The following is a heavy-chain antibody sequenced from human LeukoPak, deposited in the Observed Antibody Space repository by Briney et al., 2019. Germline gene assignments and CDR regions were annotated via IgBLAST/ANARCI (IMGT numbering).Heavy chain of an antibody. CDR3: AREGSGQWLLSYNWFDP. CDR1: GYTFTSYA. Sequence: ASVKVSCKGSGYTFTSYALSWVRVAPGQGLEWMGGVDTNTGNPTYAQGFTGRVVFSFDTAVSTETLQMSSLKAEETAVYYCAREGSGQWLLSYNWFDPWGEGTLVTVSS. V-gene: IGHV7-4-1*02. D-gene: IGHD6-19*01. CDR2: VDTNTGNP. J-gene: IGHJ5*02.